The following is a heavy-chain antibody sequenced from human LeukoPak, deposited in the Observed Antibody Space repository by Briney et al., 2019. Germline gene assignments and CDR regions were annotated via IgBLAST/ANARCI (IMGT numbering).Heavy chain of an antibody. CDR3: ARDPSITIFGVVIHYFDY. V-gene: IGHV1-18*01. Sequence: ASVKASCKASGYTFTSYGISWVRQAPGQGLEWMGWISAYNGNTNYAQKLQGRVTMTTDTSTSTAYMELRSLRSDDTAVYYCARDPSITIFGVVIHYFDYWGQGTLVTVSS. J-gene: IGHJ4*02. CDR2: ISAYNGNT. D-gene: IGHD3-3*01. CDR1: GYTFTSYG.